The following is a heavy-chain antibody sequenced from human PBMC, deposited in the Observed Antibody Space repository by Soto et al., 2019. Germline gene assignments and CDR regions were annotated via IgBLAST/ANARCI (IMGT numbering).Heavy chain of an antibody. CDR2: ISGYNGNT. D-gene: IGHD6-6*01. V-gene: IGHV1-18*01. CDR1: GYTFTRFG. CDR3: ARDFEAGGQLVGGFDY. Sequence: QVQLVQSGAEVKKPGASVKVSCKASGYTFTRFGINWVRQAPGQGLEWMGWISGYNGNTNTAENFQGRVTMTTDTSATKAYLELRSLRSDDTAVYYWARDFEAGGQLVGGFDYWGQGTLVTVSS. J-gene: IGHJ4*02.